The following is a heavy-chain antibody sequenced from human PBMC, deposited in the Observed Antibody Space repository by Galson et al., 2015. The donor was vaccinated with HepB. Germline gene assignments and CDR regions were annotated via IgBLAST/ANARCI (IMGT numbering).Heavy chain of an antibody. J-gene: IGHJ3*02. CDR3: TTIMITFGGVISIDI. D-gene: IGHD3-16*02. CDR1: GFTFSNAW. CDR2: IKSKTDGGTT. V-gene: IGHV3-15*01. Sequence: SLRLSCAASGFTFSNAWMSWVRQAPGKGLEWVGRIKSKTDGGTTDCAAPVKGRFTISRDDSKNTLYLQMNSLKTEDTAVYYCTTIMITFGGVISIDIWGQGTMVTVSS.